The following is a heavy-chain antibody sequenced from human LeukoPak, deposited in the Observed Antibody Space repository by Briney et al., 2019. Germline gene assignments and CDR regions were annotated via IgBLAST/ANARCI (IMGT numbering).Heavy chain of an antibody. CDR2: INQDGNQR. Sequence: GGSLRLSCAASGFTFRSYWMSWLRQAPGKGLEGVANINQDGNQRYYVDSVKGRFTISRDNAKNSLYVQMSSLRPEDTAVYYCARSDTSRPFDYWGQGTLVTVSS. CDR3: ARSDTSRPFDY. V-gene: IGHV3-7*01. J-gene: IGHJ4*02. CDR1: GFTFRSYW.